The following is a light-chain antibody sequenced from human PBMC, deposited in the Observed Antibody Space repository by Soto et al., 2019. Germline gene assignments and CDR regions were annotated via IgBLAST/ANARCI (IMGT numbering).Light chain of an antibody. J-gene: IGLJ3*02. V-gene: IGLV1-44*01. CDR3: AAWDDGLNGWV. Sequence: QSALTQPPSASGTPGQTVTISCSGSSPSIGANIVNWYQQLPGAAPKLLIYSNNQRPSGVPDRFSGSRSGTSASLAISGLQPEDEADYHCAAWDDGLNGWVFGGGTKVTVL. CDR2: SNN. CDR1: SPSIGANI.